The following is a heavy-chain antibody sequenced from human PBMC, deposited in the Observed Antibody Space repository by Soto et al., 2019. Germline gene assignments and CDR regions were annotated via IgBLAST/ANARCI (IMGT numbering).Heavy chain of an antibody. D-gene: IGHD2-15*01. CDR2: IIPIFGTA. J-gene: IGHJ6*02. CDR3: ARSPRVVTPFELYYYSGMDV. Sequence: SVKVSCKASGGTFSSYAISWVRQAPGQGLEWMGGIIPIFGTANYAQKFQGRVTITADESTSTAYMELSSLRSEDTGVYYCARSPRVVTPFELYYYSGMDVGGQGTTVTVSS. CDR1: GGTFSSYA. V-gene: IGHV1-69*13.